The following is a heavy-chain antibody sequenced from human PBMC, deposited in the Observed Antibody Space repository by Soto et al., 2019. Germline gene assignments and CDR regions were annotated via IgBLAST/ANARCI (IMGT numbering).Heavy chain of an antibody. Sequence: SETLSLTCTVSGGSISHYYWSWIRQSPGKGLEWIGYAYYSGSTDYNPSLKSRVTMSVDTSKNQVSLKLNSVTTADTAVYYCARDRSTYGGGGTGEVKENWFDPWGAGTLVTVSS. V-gene: IGHV4-59*01. CDR2: AYYSGST. CDR3: ARDRSTYGGGGTGEVKENWFDP. J-gene: IGHJ5*02. CDR1: GGSISHYY. D-gene: IGHD2-8*01.